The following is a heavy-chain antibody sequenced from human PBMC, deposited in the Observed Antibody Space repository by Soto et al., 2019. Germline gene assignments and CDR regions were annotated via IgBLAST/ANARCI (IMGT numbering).Heavy chain of an antibody. D-gene: IGHD6-13*01. CDR3: VKDESINWYSGHFRH. CDR2: INWNSGSI. V-gene: IGHV3-9*01. J-gene: IGHJ1*01. CDR1: GFTFDDFA. Sequence: EVQLVESGGGLVQPGRSLRLSCGASGFTFDDFAMHWVRQVPGKGLVWVSGINWNSGSIGYGDTVKGRFAISRHNAKNSPHLQINSLSAEDTAFYYCVKDESINWYSGHFRHWGQGTLATVSS.